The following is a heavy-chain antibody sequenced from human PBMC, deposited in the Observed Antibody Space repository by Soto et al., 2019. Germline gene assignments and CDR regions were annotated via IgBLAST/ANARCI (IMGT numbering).Heavy chain of an antibody. CDR3: ARRSGTYSPFYYYYGLDV. CDR1: GFTFSNVW. CDR2: IKSQADGGTI. V-gene: IGHV3-15*07. D-gene: IGHD1-26*01. J-gene: IGHJ6*02. Sequence: EVQLVESGGGLVKPGGSLRLSCAASGFTFSNVWMNWVRQAPGEGLEWVGRIKSQADGGTIVYATPVKGRFTISRDELKNTPVLQKNSLTTQDTGVYYCARRSGTYSPFYYYYGLDVWGQGTTVTVSS.